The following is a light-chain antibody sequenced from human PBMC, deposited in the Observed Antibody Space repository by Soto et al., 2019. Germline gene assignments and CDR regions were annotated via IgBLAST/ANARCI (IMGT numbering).Light chain of an antibody. Sequence: SCELTQPPSVSVSPGQTASITCSGDKLGDKYACWYQQQPGQSPVLVIYQDNKRPSGNPERFSGSNAGNTATLTISGTQAMDEADYYCQAWDSSTVVFGGGTKLTVL. CDR2: QDN. V-gene: IGLV3-1*01. CDR3: QAWDSSTVV. CDR1: KLGDKY. J-gene: IGLJ2*01.